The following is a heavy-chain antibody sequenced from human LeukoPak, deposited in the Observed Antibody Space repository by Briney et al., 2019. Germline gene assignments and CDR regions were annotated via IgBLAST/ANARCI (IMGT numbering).Heavy chain of an antibody. D-gene: IGHD2-8*01. V-gene: IGHV4-59*08. Sequence: SETLSLTCTASGGSISSYYWSWIRQPPGKGLEWIGYIYYSGSTNYNPSLKSRVTISVDTSKNQFSLKLSSVTAADTAVYYCARHQNARWFDPWGQGTLVTVSS. J-gene: IGHJ5*02. CDR3: ARHQNARWFDP. CDR2: IYYSGST. CDR1: GGSISSYY.